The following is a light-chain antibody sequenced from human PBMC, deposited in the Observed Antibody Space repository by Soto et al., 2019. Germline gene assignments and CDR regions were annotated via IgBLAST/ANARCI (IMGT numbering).Light chain of an antibody. J-gene: IGLJ1*01. CDR2: DVS. V-gene: IGLV2-8*01. CDR3: SSYTGSAYV. Sequence: QSALTQPPSASGSPGQSVTISCTGTGSDVGDYNYVSWYQQHPGKAPKLMIYDVSKRPSGVPDRFSGSKSGNTACLTVPGLQAEDEDNYYCSSYTGSAYVFGTGTKLTVL. CDR1: GSDVGDYNY.